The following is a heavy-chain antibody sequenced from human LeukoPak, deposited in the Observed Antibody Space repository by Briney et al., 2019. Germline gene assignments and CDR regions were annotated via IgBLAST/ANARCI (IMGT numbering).Heavy chain of an antibody. CDR3: ARAGGDYGSGRKPLDL. J-gene: IGHJ2*01. CDR1: GFTFSSYW. Sequence: GGSLRLSCAASGFTFSSYWMDWVRQAPGKGLVWVSRIKTDGSSTSYADSVKGRFTISRDNAKNTLYMQMNSLRAEDTAVYYCARAGGDYGSGRKPLDLWGRGTLVTVSS. CDR2: IKTDGSST. D-gene: IGHD3-10*01. V-gene: IGHV3-74*01.